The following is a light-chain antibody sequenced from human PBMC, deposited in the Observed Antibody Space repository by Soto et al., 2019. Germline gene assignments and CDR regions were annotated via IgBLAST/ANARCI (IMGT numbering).Light chain of an antibody. J-gene: IGKJ1*01. V-gene: IGKV3-15*01. CDR1: QSVSSN. CDR3: QQYNNWRPPWT. Sequence: EIVMTQSPATLSVSPGERATLSCRASQSVSSNLAWYQQKPGQAPRLLIYGASTRATGIPARFSGSGSGTAFTLTISSLQSEDFAVYYCQQYNNWRPPWTFGQGTKVEMK. CDR2: GAS.